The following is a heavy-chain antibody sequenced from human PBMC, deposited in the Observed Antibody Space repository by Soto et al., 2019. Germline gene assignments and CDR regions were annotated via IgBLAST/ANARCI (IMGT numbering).Heavy chain of an antibody. Sequence: GGSLRLSCAASGITFSDAWMTWVRQVPGKGLEWVGRVKSIADAGTTTYAAPVKGRFSISRDDSNSTLFLQMNSLKIEDTAVYYCTTGRYTFGLDSWGQGILVTVSS. CDR3: TTGRYTFGLDS. CDR2: VKSIADAGTT. J-gene: IGHJ4*02. V-gene: IGHV3-15*01. D-gene: IGHD3-16*01. CDR1: GITFSDAW.